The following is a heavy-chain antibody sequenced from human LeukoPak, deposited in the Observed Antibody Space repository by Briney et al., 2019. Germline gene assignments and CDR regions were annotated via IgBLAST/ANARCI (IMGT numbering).Heavy chain of an antibody. CDR1: GFTFSSYS. CDR3: ARDGSSGSYYYFDY. J-gene: IGHJ4*02. Sequence: PGGSLRLSCAASGFTFSSYSMNWVRQAPGKGLEWVSSISSSSSYICYADSVKGRFTISRDNAKNSLYLQMNSLRAEDTAVYYCARDGSSGSYYYFDYWGQGTLVTVSS. CDR2: ISSSSSYI. D-gene: IGHD1-26*01. V-gene: IGHV3-21*01.